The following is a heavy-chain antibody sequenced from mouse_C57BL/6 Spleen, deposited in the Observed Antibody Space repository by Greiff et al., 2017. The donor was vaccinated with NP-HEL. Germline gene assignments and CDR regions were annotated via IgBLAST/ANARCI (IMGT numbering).Heavy chain of an antibody. CDR2: IDPEEGET. D-gene: IGHD2-2*01. CDR1: GFNIKDYY. J-gene: IGHJ3*01. Sequence: EVQLQQSGAELVKPGASVKLSCTASGFNIKDYYMHWVKQRTEQGLEWIGRIDPEEGETKSAPTFQGKATITADTSSITVYLQLSSLTSEDTAVYYCARGGDGYDWFAYWGQGTLVTVSA. V-gene: IGHV14-2*01. CDR3: ARGGDGYDWFAY.